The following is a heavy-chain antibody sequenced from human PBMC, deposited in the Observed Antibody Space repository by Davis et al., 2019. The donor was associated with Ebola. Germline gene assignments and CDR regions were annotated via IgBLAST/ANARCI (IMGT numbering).Heavy chain of an antibody. J-gene: IGHJ5*02. CDR2: IYYSGST. CDR3: ARGRIAVAGTKSKRGDSWFDP. V-gene: IGHV4-59*01. CDR1: GGSISSYY. Sequence: SETLSLTCTVSGGSISSYYWSWIRQPPGKGLEWIGYIYYSGSTNYNPSLKSRVTISVDTSKNQFSLKLSSVTAADTAVYYCARGRIAVAGTKSKRGDSWFDPWGQGTLVTVSS. D-gene: IGHD6-19*01.